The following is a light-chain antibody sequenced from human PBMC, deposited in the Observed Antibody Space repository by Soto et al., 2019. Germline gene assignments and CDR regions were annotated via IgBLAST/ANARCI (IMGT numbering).Light chain of an antibody. Sequence: QSALTQPPSASGSPGQSVTISCTGTSSVVGGYNYVSWYQQHPGKAPKLLIYEVSRRPSGVPDRFSGSKSGNTASLTVSGLQAEDEADYYCSSYVGTNTYVFGTGTKVTVL. CDR3: SSYVGTNTYV. V-gene: IGLV2-8*01. J-gene: IGLJ1*01. CDR1: SSVVGGYNY. CDR2: EVS.